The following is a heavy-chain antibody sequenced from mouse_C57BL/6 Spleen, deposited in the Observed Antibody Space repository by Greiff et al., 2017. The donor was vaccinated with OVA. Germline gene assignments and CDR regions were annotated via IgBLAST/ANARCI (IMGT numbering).Heavy chain of an antibody. CDR1: GYAFSSSW. Sequence: QVQLQQSGPELVKPGASVKISCKASGYAFSSSWMNWVKQRPGQGLEWIGRIYPGDGDTNYNGKFKGKATLTADKSSSTAYMQLSSLTSEDSAVYFCARSTMDAWFAYWGQGTLVTVSA. J-gene: IGHJ3*01. V-gene: IGHV1-82*01. CDR2: IYPGDGDT. CDR3: ARSTMDAWFAY. D-gene: IGHD2-1*01.